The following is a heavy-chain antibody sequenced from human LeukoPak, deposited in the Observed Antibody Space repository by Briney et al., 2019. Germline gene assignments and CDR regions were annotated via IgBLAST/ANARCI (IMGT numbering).Heavy chain of an antibody. CDR3: ARGLVDTAMVSVPFDY. CDR1: GGSFSGYY. V-gene: IGHV4-34*01. J-gene: IGHJ4*02. CDR2: INHSGST. Sequence: SETQSLTCAVYGGSFSGYYWSWIRQPPGKGLEWIGEINHSGSTNYNPSLKSRVTISVDTSKNQFSLKLSSVTAADTAVYYCARGLVDTAMVSVPFDYWGQGTLVTVSS. D-gene: IGHD5-18*01.